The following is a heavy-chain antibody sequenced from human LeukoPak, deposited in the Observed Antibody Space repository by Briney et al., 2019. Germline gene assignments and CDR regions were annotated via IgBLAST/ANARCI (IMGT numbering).Heavy chain of an antibody. CDR2: INANSGTT. V-gene: IGHV3-23*01. CDR1: GDSMRSYY. Sequence: PSETLSLTCTVSGDSMRSYYWSWIRQPPGKGLEWVSTINANSGTTSYAASVRGRFTISRDNSKNTLYLQLNTLRAEDTAVYFCAKPISGGLAVTADWFDPWGQGTLVVVSS. D-gene: IGHD6-19*01. J-gene: IGHJ5*01. CDR3: AKPISGGLAVTADWFDP.